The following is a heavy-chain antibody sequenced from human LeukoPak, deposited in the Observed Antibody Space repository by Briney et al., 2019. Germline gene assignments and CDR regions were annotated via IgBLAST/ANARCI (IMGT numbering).Heavy chain of an antibody. D-gene: IGHD3-22*01. J-gene: IGHJ5*02. CDR1: GGSISSYY. Sequence: SETLSLTCTVSGGSISSYYWSWIRQPPGPGLERIGYIYYSGSTNSNPSLNSRVTITVDTPKNQFSLKLSSVTAADTAVYYCARHYYDSSATGFDPWGQGTLVTVSS. CDR3: ARHYYDSSATGFDP. CDR2: IYYSGST. V-gene: IGHV4-59*01.